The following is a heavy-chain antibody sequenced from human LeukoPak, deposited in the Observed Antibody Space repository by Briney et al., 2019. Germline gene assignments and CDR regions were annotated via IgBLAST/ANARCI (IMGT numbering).Heavy chain of an antibody. CDR3: TRVIGGYDWNDAFDI. J-gene: IGHJ3*02. Sequence: PGGSLRLSCAASGFTFNDYYMNWIRQAPGKGLEWVSYISSSGSSIFQADSVKGRFTISKDNAKKSLYLQMNSLRAEDTAVYYCTRVIGGYDWNDAFDIWGQGTVVTVSS. V-gene: IGHV3-11*01. CDR2: ISSSGSSI. CDR1: GFTFNDYY. D-gene: IGHD5-12*01.